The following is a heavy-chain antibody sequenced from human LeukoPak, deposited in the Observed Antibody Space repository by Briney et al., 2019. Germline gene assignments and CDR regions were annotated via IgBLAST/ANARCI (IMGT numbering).Heavy chain of an antibody. CDR1: GFSFSDTW. CDR3: ARSLAGRGPVGY. D-gene: IGHD3-16*01. J-gene: IGHJ4*02. V-gene: IGHV4-4*02. Sequence: PGGSLRLSCVGSGFSFSDTWMSWVRQPPGKGLEWIGEIYHSGSTNYNPSLKSRVTISVDKSKNQFSLKLSSVTAADTAVYYCARSLAGRGPVGYWGQGTLVTVSS. CDR2: IYHSGST.